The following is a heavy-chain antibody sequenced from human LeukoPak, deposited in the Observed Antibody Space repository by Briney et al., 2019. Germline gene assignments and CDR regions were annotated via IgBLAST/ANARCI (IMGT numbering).Heavy chain of an antibody. V-gene: IGHV1-69*13. CDR1: GGTFSSYA. Sequence: ASVTVSCTASGGTFSSYAISWVRQAPGQGLEWMGGIIPIFGTANYAQKFQGRVTITADESTSTAYMELSSLRSEDTAVYYCARVDSSGWYYAFDIWGQGTMVTVSS. CDR3: ARVDSSGWYYAFDI. CDR2: IIPIFGTA. J-gene: IGHJ3*02. D-gene: IGHD6-19*01.